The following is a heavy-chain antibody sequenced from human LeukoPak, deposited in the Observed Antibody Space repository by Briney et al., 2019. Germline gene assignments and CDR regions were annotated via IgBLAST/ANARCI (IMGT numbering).Heavy chain of an antibody. V-gene: IGHV3-48*03. CDR3: ARDSVGDLLDY. D-gene: IGHD4-17*01. J-gene: IGHJ4*02. Sequence: GGSLRRSCAGSGFPFSSYEMNWLRQAPGKGLEWVSHIDSSGITIYYGDSVKGRFTISRDNAKNSIYLQMDSLRVEDTAIYYCARDSVGDLLDYWGQGTPVTVSS. CDR1: GFPFSSYE. CDR2: IDSSGITI.